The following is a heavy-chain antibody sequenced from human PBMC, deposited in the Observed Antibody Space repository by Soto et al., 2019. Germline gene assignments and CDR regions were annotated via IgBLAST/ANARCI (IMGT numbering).Heavy chain of an antibody. V-gene: IGHV3-23*01. CDR3: AKPRVSAIISRGFFDY. CDR2: ISGGGAST. D-gene: IGHD5-12*01. CDR1: GFTFSSYA. J-gene: IGHJ4*02. Sequence: EVQLLESGGGLVQPGGSLRLSCAASGFTFSSYAMTWVRQAPGKGLEWVSAISGGGASTYYADSVKGRFTISRDNAKNTRDLQLNSLRAEDTAVYYCAKPRVSAIISRGFFDYWGQGTLVAVSS.